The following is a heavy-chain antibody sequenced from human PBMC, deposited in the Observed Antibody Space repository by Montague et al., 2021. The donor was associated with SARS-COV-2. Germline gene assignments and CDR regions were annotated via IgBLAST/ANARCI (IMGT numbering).Heavy chain of an antibody. J-gene: IGHJ4*02. CDR1: GGSISRYY. CDR3: YRSRESYNILTGYSYSFDF. D-gene: IGHD3-9*01. Sequence: SETLSLTCTVSGGSISRYYCYWVRIPQRPGLGWVSYGNNCDSGNSYLSLSLRVPISVSTYTNQYSLSLSSVTAAATAASYYYRSRESYNILTGYSYSFDFWGQGTLVTVSS. CDR2: GNNCDSG. V-gene: IGHV4-59*13.